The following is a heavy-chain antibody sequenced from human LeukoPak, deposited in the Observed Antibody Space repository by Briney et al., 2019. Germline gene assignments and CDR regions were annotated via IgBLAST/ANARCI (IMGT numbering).Heavy chain of an antibody. V-gene: IGHV3-30-3*01. CDR1: GFTFGSYA. CDR2: ISYDGSNK. D-gene: IGHD3-22*01. J-gene: IGHJ4*02. CDR3: ASTTDYDSSGYYLDY. Sequence: GGSLRLSCAASGFTFGSYAMHWVRQAPGKGLEWVAVISYDGSNKYYADSVKGRFTISRDNSKNTLYLQMNSLRAEDTAVYYCASTTDYDSSGYYLDYWGQGTLVTVSS.